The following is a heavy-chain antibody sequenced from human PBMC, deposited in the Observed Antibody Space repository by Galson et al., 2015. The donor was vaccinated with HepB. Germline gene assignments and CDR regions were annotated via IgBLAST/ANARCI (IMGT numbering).Heavy chain of an antibody. D-gene: IGHD6-6*01. V-gene: IGHV3-9*01. CDR3: AKDIGSSDRSSYPLDY. J-gene: IGHJ4*02. CDR2: INWNGGSI. Sequence: SLRLSCAASGFTFDDYAMHWVRQAPGKGLEWVSGINWNGGSILYVDSVKGRFTISRDNDKNSLYLQMNSLRAEDTALYYCAKDIGSSDRSSYPLDYWGQGTLVTVSS. CDR1: GFTFDDYA.